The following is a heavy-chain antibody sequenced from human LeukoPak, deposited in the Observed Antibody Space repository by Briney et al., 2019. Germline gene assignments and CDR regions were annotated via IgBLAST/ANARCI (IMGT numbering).Heavy chain of an antibody. D-gene: IGHD5-18*01. CDR2: IKEDGSEK. CDR1: GFTFGTFW. Sequence: GGSLRLSCSASGFTFGTFWMTWVRQAPGKGLEWVANIKEDGSEKYYVDSVKGRFTISRDNARKSLSLQMNSLRAEDTAVYYCARDVDTNYWGQGTLVTVSS. V-gene: IGHV3-7*03. CDR3: ARDVDTNY. J-gene: IGHJ4*02.